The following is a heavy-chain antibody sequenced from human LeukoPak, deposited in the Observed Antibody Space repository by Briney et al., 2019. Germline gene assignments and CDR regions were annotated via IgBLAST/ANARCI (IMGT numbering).Heavy chain of an antibody. V-gene: IGHV4-30-2*01. CDR1: GGSLSSGGYS. Sequence: SETLSLTCAVSGGSLSSGGYSWSWIRQPPGKGLEWIGYIYHSGSTYYNPSLKSRVTISVDRSKNQFSLKLSSVTAADTAVHYCARDRGYNAFDIWGQGTVVTVSS. J-gene: IGHJ3*02. D-gene: IGHD3-22*01. CDR3: ARDRGYNAFDI. CDR2: IYHSGST.